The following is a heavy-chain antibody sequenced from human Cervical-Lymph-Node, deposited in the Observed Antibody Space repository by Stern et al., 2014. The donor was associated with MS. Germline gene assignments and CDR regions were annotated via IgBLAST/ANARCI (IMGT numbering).Heavy chain of an antibody. CDR1: GYTFTGYY. J-gene: IGHJ6*02. Sequence: VQLVESGAEVKKPGASVKDPCKASGYTFTGYYLPWVRQAPGQGLEWMGRIKPNSGDTKYAQNLQDRVTMTRDTSISTAYMELSRLRSDDTAVYYCARSLNWNDVEDYHYGLDVWGQGTTVTVSS. D-gene: IGHD1-1*01. V-gene: IGHV1-2*06. CDR2: IKPNSGDT. CDR3: ARSLNWNDVEDYHYGLDV.